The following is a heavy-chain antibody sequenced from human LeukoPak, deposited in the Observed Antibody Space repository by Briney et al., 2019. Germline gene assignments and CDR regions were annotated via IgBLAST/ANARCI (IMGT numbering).Heavy chain of an antibody. CDR1: GYTLTELS. CDR3: ATFGISDYVFDY. D-gene: IGHD4-17*01. CDR2: FDPEDGET. J-gene: IGHJ4*02. Sequence: ASVKVSCKVSGYTLTELSMHWVRQAPGKGLEWMGGFDPEDGETIYAQKFQGRVTMTEDTSTDTAYMELSSLRSEDTAVYYCATFGISDYVFDYWGRGTLVTVSS. V-gene: IGHV1-24*01.